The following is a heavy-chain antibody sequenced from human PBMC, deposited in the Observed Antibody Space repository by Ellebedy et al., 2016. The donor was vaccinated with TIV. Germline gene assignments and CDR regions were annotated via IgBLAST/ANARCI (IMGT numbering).Heavy chain of an antibody. CDR1: GGTFSSYA. Sequence: ASVKVSCKAFGGTFSSYAISWVRQAPGQGLEWMGGIIPIFGTANYAQKFQGRVTMTRDTSTSTVYMELRSLRSDDTAVYYCASVVFRSYGDLDFDYWGQGTLVTVSS. D-gene: IGHD4-17*01. V-gene: IGHV1-69*05. J-gene: IGHJ4*02. CDR3: ASVVFRSYGDLDFDY. CDR2: IIPIFGTA.